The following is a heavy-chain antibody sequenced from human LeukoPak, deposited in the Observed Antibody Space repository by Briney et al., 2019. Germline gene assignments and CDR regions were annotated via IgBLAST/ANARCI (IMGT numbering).Heavy chain of an antibody. CDR2: INPNSDDT. CDR1: GYTFIHHY. V-gene: IGHV1-2*02. D-gene: IGHD3-10*01. Sequence: ASVKVSCKASGYTFIHHYIHWVRQAPGQGLEWMEWINPNSDDTNYAQKFQGRVTMTRDTSISTVYMELTRLRSDDTAVYYCVRIYRGPDYWGQGTLVTVSS. CDR3: VRIYRGPDY. J-gene: IGHJ4*02.